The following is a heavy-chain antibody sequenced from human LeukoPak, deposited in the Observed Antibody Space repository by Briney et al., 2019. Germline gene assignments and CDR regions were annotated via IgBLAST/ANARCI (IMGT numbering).Heavy chain of an antibody. CDR3: AELGITMIGGV. CDR2: ITWNSGNI. D-gene: IGHD3-10*02. CDR1: GFTFADYA. Sequence: GRSLRLSCTASGFTFADYAMHWVRQAPGKGLEWVSGITWNSGNILYADSVKGRFTISRDNAKNSLYLQMNSLRAEDTAVYYCAELGITMIGGVWGKGTTVTISS. J-gene: IGHJ6*04. V-gene: IGHV3-9*01.